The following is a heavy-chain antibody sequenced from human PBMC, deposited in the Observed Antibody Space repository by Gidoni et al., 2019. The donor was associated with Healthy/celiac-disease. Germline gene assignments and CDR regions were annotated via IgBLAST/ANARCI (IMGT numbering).Heavy chain of an antibody. V-gene: IGHV3-21*01. D-gene: IGHD2-15*01. CDR2: ISSSSIYI. CDR3: AREYCSGGSCYYFDI. J-gene: IGHJ3*02. Sequence: EVQLVESGGGLVKPGGSLRLSCAASGFTFSSYSMNWVRQAPGKGLEWVSSISSSSIYIYYADSVKGRFTISRDNAKNSLYLQMNSLRAEDTAVYYCAREYCSGGSCYYFDIWGQGTMVTVSS. CDR1: GFTFSSYS.